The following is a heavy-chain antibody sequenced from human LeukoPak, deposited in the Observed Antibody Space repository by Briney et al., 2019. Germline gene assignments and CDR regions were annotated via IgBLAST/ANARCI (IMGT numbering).Heavy chain of an antibody. D-gene: IGHD3-9*01. J-gene: IGHJ4*02. V-gene: IGHV1-69*13. CDR2: IIPIFGTA. CDR3: ATDLRRITIFWGY. Sequence: ASVKVSCKASGGTFSSYAISWVRQAPGQGLEWMGGIIPIFGTANYAQKFQGRVTITADESTSTAYMELSSLRSEDTAVYYCATDLRRITIFWGYWGQGTLVTVSS. CDR1: GGTFSSYA.